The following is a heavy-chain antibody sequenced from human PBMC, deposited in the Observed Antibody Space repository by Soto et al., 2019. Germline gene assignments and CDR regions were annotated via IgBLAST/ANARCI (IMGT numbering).Heavy chain of an antibody. CDR3: ARGPFGDVSFDY. Sequence: ASVKVSCKASGYTFTSYGISWVRQAPGQGLEWMGWIRASNGNTNYARNVQDRVTMTTDTSTSTAYMELRSLRSDDTAVYYCARGPFGDVSFDYWGQGSQVTVSS. V-gene: IGHV1-18*01. J-gene: IGHJ4*02. CDR2: IRASNGNT. CDR1: GYTFTSYG. D-gene: IGHD3-10*01.